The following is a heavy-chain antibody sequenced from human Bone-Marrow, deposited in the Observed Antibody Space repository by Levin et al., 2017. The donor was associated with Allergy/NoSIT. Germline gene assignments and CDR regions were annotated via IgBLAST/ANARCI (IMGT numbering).Heavy chain of an antibody. CDR2: IYTSGST. CDR3: ARAGRGQWLVGGFDY. J-gene: IGHJ4*02. CDR1: GGSISSGSYY. V-gene: IGHV4-61*02. D-gene: IGHD6-19*01. Sequence: SETLSLTCTVSGGSISSGSYYWSWIRQPAGKGLEWIGRIYTSGSTNYNPSLKSRVTISVDTSKNQFSLKLSSVTAADTAVYYCARAGRGQWLVGGFDYWGQGTLVTVSS.